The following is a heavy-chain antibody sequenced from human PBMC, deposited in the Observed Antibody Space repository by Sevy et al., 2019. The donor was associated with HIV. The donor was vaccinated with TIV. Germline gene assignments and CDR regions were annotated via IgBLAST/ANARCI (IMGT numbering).Heavy chain of an antibody. J-gene: IGHJ4*02. Sequence: SETLSLTCAVSAYSISSDYYWGWVRQPPGKGLEWIGSIYHSGYSYYNPSFKSRLTISVNTSKNQFSLKLSSVTAADTAVYYCARAIGTQVAGLYYLDYWGQGTLVTVSS. D-gene: IGHD6-19*01. V-gene: IGHV4-38-2*01. CDR2: IYHSGYS. CDR3: ARAIGTQVAGLYYLDY. CDR1: AYSISSDYY.